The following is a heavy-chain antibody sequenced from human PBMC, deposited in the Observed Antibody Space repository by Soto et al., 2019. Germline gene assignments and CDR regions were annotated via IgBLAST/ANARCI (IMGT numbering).Heavy chain of an antibody. J-gene: IGHJ4*02. CDR1: GGSISSYS. CDR3: ARVVGTPTCCTTFDF. CDR2: ISYSGNN. V-gene: IGHV4-59*06. Sequence: SETLSLTCTVSGGSISSYSWSWIRQPAGKGLEWIGNISYSGNNHYIACLQSRATISVDTSKNQFALNLTAFTAADTAIYYCARVVGTPTCCTTFDFLGQGTLDTVPS. D-gene: IGHD2-2*01.